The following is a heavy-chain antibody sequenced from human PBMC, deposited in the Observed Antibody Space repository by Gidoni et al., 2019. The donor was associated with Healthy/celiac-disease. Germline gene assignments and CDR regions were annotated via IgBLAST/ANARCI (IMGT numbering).Heavy chain of an antibody. CDR1: GYTFTGYY. Sequence: SCKASGYTFTGYYMHWVRQAPGQGLEWMGRINPNSGGTNYAQKFQGRVTMTRDTSISTAYMALSRLRSDDTAVYYCARGAGYCSGGSCFDYWGQGTLVTVSS. J-gene: IGHJ4*02. CDR3: ARGAGYCSGGSCFDY. V-gene: IGHV1-2*06. D-gene: IGHD2-15*01. CDR2: INPNSGGT.